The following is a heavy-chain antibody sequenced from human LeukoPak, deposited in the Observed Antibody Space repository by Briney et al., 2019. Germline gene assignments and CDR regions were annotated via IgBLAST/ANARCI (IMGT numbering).Heavy chain of an antibody. CDR3: AKDGHSYGYLIYFDY. CDR1: GFTFSSYG. J-gene: IGHJ4*02. V-gene: IGHV3-30*02. Sequence: PGGSLRLSCAASGFTFSSYGMHWVRQAPGKGLEWVAFIRYDGSNKYYADSVKGRFTISRDNSKNTLYLQMNSLRAEDTAVYYSAKDGHSYGYLIYFDYWGQGTLVTVSS. D-gene: IGHD5-18*01. CDR2: IRYDGSNK.